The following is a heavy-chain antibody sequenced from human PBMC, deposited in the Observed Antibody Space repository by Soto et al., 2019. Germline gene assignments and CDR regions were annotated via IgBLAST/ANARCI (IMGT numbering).Heavy chain of an antibody. V-gene: IGHV3-23*01. J-gene: IGHJ3*02. Sequence: EVQLLESGGGLVQPGGSLRLSCAASGFTFSSYAMSWVRQAPGKGLEWVSAISGSGGSTYYADSVKGRFTISRENPKNTLYMQMNSLRAEDTAVYYCAKDHARYYDFWSGYLPDAFDIWGQGTMVTVSS. CDR1: GFTFSSYA. CDR3: AKDHARYYDFWSGYLPDAFDI. D-gene: IGHD3-3*01. CDR2: ISGSGGST.